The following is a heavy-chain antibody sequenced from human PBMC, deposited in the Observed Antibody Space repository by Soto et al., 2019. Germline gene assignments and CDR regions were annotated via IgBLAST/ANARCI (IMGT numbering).Heavy chain of an antibody. CDR2: INHSGST. CDR1: GGSFSGYY. Sequence: QVQLQQWGAGLLKPSETLSLTCAVYGGSFSGYYLSWIRQPPGKGLEWIGEINHSGSTNYNPSLMSRVTISVVTSKNQFSLKLSSVTAADTAVYYCARAHSLYGDYGSLGPNWFDPWGQGTLVTVSS. J-gene: IGHJ5*02. V-gene: IGHV4-34*01. D-gene: IGHD4-17*01. CDR3: ARAHSLYGDYGSLGPNWFDP.